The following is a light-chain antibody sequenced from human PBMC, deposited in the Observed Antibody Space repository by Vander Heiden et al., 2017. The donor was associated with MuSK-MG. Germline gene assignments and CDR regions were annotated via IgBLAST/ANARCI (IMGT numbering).Light chain of an antibody. CDR3: QQYDKLSYT. Sequence: DIQMTQSPSSLSASAVYRVTITCQACKDISNYLNWYQQKPGKAPKLRIYDATNFDTGVTSWFGGSGSGKEGTFTISSLQTEDSATYYCQQYDKLSYTFGQGNTLEIK. CDR2: DAT. V-gene: IGKV1-33*01. CDR1: KDISNY. J-gene: IGKJ2*01.